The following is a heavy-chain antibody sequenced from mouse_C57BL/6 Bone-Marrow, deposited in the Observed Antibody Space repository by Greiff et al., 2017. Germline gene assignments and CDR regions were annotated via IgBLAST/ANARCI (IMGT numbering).Heavy chain of an antibody. Sequence: QVQLKESGPELVKPGASVKISCKASGYAFSSSWMNWVKQRPGKGLEWIGRIYPGDGDTNYNGKFKGKATLTADNSSSTAYMQLSSLTSEDSAVYCCARACSSYRYFDVWGTGTTVTVSS. CDR2: IYPGDGDT. CDR1: GYAFSSSW. V-gene: IGHV1-82*01. J-gene: IGHJ1*03. CDR3: ARACSSYRYFDV. D-gene: IGHD1-1*01.